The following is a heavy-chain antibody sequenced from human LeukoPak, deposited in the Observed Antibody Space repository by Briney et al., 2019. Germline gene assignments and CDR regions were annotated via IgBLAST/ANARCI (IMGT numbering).Heavy chain of an antibody. V-gene: IGHV4-34*01. CDR3: ARSKRDSSSSFYYYYYMDV. D-gene: IGHD6-6*01. CDR2: INHSGST. CDR1: GGSFSGYY. J-gene: IGHJ6*03. Sequence: SETLSLTCAVYGGSFSGYYWSWIRQPPGKGLEWIGEINHSGSTNYNPSLKSRVPISVDTYKNQFSLNLISVTAADTAVYYCARSKRDSSSSFYYYYYMDVWGKGTTVTVSS.